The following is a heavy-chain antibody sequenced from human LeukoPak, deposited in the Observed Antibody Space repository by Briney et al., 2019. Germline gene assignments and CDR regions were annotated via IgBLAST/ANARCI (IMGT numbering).Heavy chain of an antibody. CDR1: GFTFSSYA. D-gene: IGHD4-11*01. CDR3: AKDLNYGFDY. V-gene: IGHV3-23*01. Sequence: HPGGSLRLSCAASGFTFSSYAMSWVRQAPGKGLEWVSALSGSGDKTFYADSVKGRFTISRDNSRNTLYLQMNSLRAEDTAVYYCAKDLNYGFDYWGQGTLVTVSS. J-gene: IGHJ4*02. CDR2: LSGSGDKT.